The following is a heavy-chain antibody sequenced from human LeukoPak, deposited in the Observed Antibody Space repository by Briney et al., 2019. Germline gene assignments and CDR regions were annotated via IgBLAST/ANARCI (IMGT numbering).Heavy chain of an antibody. Sequence: ASVKVSCKASGYTFTRYYMHWVRQAPGQGLEWVGIINPSGGSTRYAQKFQGRVTMTRDTSTSTVYMELSSLRSEDTAVYYCARDSVVIPAAIYYGMDVWGQGTTVTVSS. V-gene: IGHV1-46*01. J-gene: IGHJ6*02. D-gene: IGHD2-2*01. CDR3: ARDSVVIPAAIYYGMDV. CDR1: GYTFTRYY. CDR2: INPSGGST.